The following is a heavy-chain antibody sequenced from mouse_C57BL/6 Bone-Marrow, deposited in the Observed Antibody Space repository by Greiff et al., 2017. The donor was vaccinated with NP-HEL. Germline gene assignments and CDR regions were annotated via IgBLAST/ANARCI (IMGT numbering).Heavy chain of an antibody. CDR2: IDPSDSYT. Sequence: QVQLKQPGAELVMPGASVKLSCKASGYTFTSYWMHWVKQRPGQGLEWIGEIDPSDSYTNYNQKFKGKSTLTVDKSSSTAYMQLSSLTSEDSAVYYCARLDWEGFAYWGQGTLVTVSA. D-gene: IGHD4-1*01. J-gene: IGHJ3*01. V-gene: IGHV1-69*01. CDR1: GYTFTSYW. CDR3: ARLDWEGFAY.